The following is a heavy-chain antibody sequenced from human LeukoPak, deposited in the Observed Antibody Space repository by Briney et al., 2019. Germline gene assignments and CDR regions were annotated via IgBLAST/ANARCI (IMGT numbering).Heavy chain of an antibody. CDR2: INPNSGGT. CDR3: ARVYCSSTSCYGLDYFDY. V-gene: IGHV1-2*02. CDR1: GYTFTGYY. J-gene: IGHJ4*02. Sequence: ASVKVSCKASGYTFTGYYMHWVRQGPGQGLEWMGWINPNSGGTNYAQKFQGRVTMTRDTSISTAYMELSRLRSDDTAVYYCARVYCSSTSCYGLDYFDYWGQGTLVTVSS. D-gene: IGHD2-2*01.